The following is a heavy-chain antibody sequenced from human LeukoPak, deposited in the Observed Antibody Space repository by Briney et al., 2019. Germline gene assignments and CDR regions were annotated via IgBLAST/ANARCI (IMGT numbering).Heavy chain of an antibody. CDR2: ISYDGSNK. CDR1: GFTFSSYG. Sequence: GGSLRLSCAASGFTFSSYGMHWVRQAPGKGLEWVAVISYDGSNKYYADSVKGRFTISRDNSKNTLYLQMNSLRAEDTAVYYCAKGPNRRDGYKGGMMLAFDIWGQGTMVTVSS. D-gene: IGHD5-24*01. V-gene: IGHV3-30*18. J-gene: IGHJ3*02. CDR3: AKGPNRRDGYKGGMMLAFDI.